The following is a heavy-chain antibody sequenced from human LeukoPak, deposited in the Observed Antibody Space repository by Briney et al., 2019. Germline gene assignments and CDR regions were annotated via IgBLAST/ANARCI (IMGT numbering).Heavy chain of an antibody. J-gene: IGHJ4*02. V-gene: IGHV4-4*02. D-gene: IGHD6-19*01. CDR1: GGSISSSNW. CDR3: ARDLRASGWYLDYFDY. Sequence: SETLSLTCAVSGGSISSSNWWSWVRQPPGKGLEWIGEIYHSGSTNYNPSLKSRVTISVDTSKNQFSLKLSSVTAADTAVYYCARDLRASGWYLDYFDYWGQGTLVTVSS. CDR2: IYHSGST.